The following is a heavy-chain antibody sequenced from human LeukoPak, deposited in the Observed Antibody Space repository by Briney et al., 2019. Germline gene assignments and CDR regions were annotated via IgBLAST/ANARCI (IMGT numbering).Heavy chain of an antibody. CDR3: ASVYYSAYCYGSGGTDYFDI. J-gene: IGHJ4*02. D-gene: IGHD3-10*01. Sequence: PSETLSLTCTVSGGSISSYYCYWIRQPQGPGQEREGNIYNSGSTNYNPSLKLRVTISIDTSKNQFSLKLSSVPAADSVVYSCASVYYSAYCYGSGGTDYFDIWGQGTLVTVSS. CDR1: GGSISSYY. V-gene: IGHV4-59*01. CDR2: IYNSGST.